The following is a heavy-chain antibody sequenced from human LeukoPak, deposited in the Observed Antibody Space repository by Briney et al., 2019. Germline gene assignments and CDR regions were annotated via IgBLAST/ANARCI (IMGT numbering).Heavy chain of an antibody. CDR1: GFTFSSYS. J-gene: IGHJ4*02. Sequence: GGSLRLSCAASGFTFSSYSMNWVRQAPGKGLEWVSSISSSSSYIYYADSVKGRFTISRDNAKNSLYLQMNSLRAEDTAVYYCARGQIIVVVPAARNRRGGPEYYFDYWGQGTLVTVSS. CDR3: ARGQIIVVVPAARNRRGGPEYYFDY. D-gene: IGHD2-2*01. V-gene: IGHV3-21*01. CDR2: ISSSSSYI.